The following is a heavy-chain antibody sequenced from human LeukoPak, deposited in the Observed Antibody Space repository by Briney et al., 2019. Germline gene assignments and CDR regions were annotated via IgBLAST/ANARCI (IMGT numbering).Heavy chain of an antibody. Sequence: ASVKVSCKASGYTFTGYYMHWVRQAPGQGLEWMGWINPNSGGTNYAQKSQGRVTMTRDTSISTVYMELNRLISDDTAVYYCARGDYYRTMDVWGQGTTVIVSS. CDR3: ARGDYYRTMDV. CDR2: INPNSGGT. J-gene: IGHJ6*02. V-gene: IGHV1-2*02. CDR1: GYTFTGYY.